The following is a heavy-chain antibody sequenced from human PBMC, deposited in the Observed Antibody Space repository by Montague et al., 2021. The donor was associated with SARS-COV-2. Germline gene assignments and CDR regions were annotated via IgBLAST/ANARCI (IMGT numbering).Heavy chain of an antibody. V-gene: IGHV2-70*11. CDR3: ARTAGTDYTGYYYYAMDV. D-gene: IGHD3-10*01. CDR2: IDWDDDK. CDR1: GFSLSTSGMC. Sequence: PALVKRTQTLTLTCTFSGFSLSTSGMCVSWIRQPPGKALEWLARIDWDDDKYYSTSLKTRLTISKDTSKNQVVLTMTNMDPVDTATYYCARTAGTDYTGYYYYAMDVWGQGTTVTVSS. J-gene: IGHJ6*02.